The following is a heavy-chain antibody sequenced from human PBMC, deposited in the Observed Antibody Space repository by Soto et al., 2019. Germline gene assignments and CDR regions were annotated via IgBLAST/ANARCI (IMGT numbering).Heavy chain of an antibody. CDR2: SRDRANSYAT. CDR1: GFTLSDHY. V-gene: IGHV3-72*01. CDR3: AKEAGATTYYYAMDV. Sequence: EVQLVESGGGLVQPGGSLRLSCEGSGFTLSDHYMDWVRQAPGKGLEWVGRSRDRANSYATEFAASVQGRFTISRDDSKNALYLQMNSLRAEDTAIYYCAKEAGATTYYYAMDVWGQGTTVTVSS. J-gene: IGHJ6*02. D-gene: IGHD1-26*01.